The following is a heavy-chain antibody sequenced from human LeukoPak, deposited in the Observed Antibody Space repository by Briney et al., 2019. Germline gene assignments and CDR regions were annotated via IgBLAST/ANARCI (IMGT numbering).Heavy chain of an antibody. CDR2: IIPIFGTA. CDR1: GGTFSSYA. CDR3: ARDNSVRDEAWWFNP. D-gene: IGHD5-24*01. J-gene: IGHJ5*02. Sequence: SVKVSCKASGGTFSSYAISWVRQASGQGLEWMGGIIPIFGTANYAQKFQGRVTITADKSTSTAYMELSSLRSEDTAVYYCARDNSVRDEAWWFNPWGQGTLVTVSS. V-gene: IGHV1-69*06.